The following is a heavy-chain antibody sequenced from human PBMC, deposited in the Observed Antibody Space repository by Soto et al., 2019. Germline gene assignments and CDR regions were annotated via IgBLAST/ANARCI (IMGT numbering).Heavy chain of an antibody. D-gene: IGHD2-2*01. CDR2: ISSSSTI. Sequence: GGSLRLSCAASGFTFNNYNMNWVPQAPGKGLEWASYISSSSTIYYADSVKGRFTISRDNAKNSLYLQMNSLRDEDTAVYYCAREVCSSTTCYSTSPAYGMDVWGQGTTVTVYS. CDR3: AREVCSSTTCYSTSPAYGMDV. J-gene: IGHJ6*02. V-gene: IGHV3-48*02. CDR1: GFTFNNYN.